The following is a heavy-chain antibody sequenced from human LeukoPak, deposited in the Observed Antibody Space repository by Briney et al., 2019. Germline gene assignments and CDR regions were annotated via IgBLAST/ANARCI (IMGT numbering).Heavy chain of an antibody. Sequence: GGSLRLSCAASGFTFSSYAMHWVRQAPGKGLEWVAAISYDGSNKYYADSVKGRFTISRDSSKNTLFLQMNSLRAEDTAVYYCARSSGSRWLQLDGGNWFDPWGQGTLVTVSS. CDR2: ISYDGSNK. V-gene: IGHV3-30-3*01. D-gene: IGHD5-24*01. CDR3: ARSSGSRWLQLDGGNWFDP. J-gene: IGHJ5*02. CDR1: GFTFSSYA.